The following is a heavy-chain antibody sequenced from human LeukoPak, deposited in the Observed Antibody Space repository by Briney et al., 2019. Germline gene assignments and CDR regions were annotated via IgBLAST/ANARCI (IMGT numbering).Heavy chain of an antibody. CDR2: ISSNGGST. CDR3: ARGGANWNYGVFDY. D-gene: IGHD1-7*01. CDR1: GFTFSSYA. V-gene: IGHV3-64*01. Sequence: QPGGPLRLSCAASGFTFSSYAMHWVRQAPGKGLEYVSAISSNGGSTYYANSVKGRFTISRDNSKNTLYLQMGSLRAEDMAVYYCARGGANWNYGVFDYWGQGTLVTVSS. J-gene: IGHJ4*02.